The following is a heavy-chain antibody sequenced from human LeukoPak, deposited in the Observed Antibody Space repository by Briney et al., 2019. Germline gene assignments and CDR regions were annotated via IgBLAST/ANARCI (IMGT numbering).Heavy chain of an antibody. CDR1: GGSLSRYY. Sequence: SETLSLTCTVSGGSLSRYYWSWIRQPPAKGLEWVGYIYYSGSTNYNPSLKSRVTISVDTSKNQFSLKLSSVTAADTAVYYCARGGDCSSTSCFHYWFDPWGQGTLVTVSS. CDR3: ARGGDCSSTSCFHYWFDP. J-gene: IGHJ5*02. D-gene: IGHD2-2*01. V-gene: IGHV4-59*12. CDR2: IYYSGST.